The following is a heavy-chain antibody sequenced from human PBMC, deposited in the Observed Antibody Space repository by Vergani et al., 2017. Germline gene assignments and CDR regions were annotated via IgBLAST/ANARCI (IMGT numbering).Heavy chain of an antibody. V-gene: IGHV3-66*01. D-gene: IGHD3-22*01. CDR1: GFTVSGNY. J-gene: IGHJ6*02. Sequence: EVQLVESGGGLVQPGGSLRLSCAASGFTVSGNYMSWVRQAPGKGLEWVSIIYSGGSTNYADSVKGRFTIPRDNSKNTLYLQMNSLRAEDTAVYYCARDEWRYYDSSGRLYYYYGMDVWGQGTTVTVSS. CDR2: IYSGGST. CDR3: ARDEWRYYDSSGRLYYYYGMDV.